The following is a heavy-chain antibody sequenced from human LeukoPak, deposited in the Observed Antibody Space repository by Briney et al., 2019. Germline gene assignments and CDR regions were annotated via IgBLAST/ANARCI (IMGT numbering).Heavy chain of an antibody. V-gene: IGHV1-2*02. CDR3: ASELRWAYCSSTSCPGGY. CDR1: GYTFTSYY. CDR2: INPNSGGT. J-gene: IGHJ4*02. D-gene: IGHD2-2*01. Sequence: ASVTVSCKASGYTFTSYYMHWVRQAPGQGLEWMGWINPNSGGTNYAQKFQGRVTMTRDTSISTAYMELSRLRSDDTAVYYCASELRWAYCSSTSCPGGYWGQGTLVTVSS.